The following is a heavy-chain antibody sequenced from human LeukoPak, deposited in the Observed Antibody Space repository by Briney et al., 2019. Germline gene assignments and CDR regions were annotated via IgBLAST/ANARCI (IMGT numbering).Heavy chain of an antibody. V-gene: IGHV3-33*01. J-gene: IGHJ4*02. D-gene: IGHD1-26*01. CDR2: IWFDGSNK. CDR3: GSSDASAYYQSIDY. CDR1: GFTFSNNG. Sequence: RTGTSLRLSCAAPGFTFSNNGMPWVRQAPDKGLEWLALIWFDGSNKYYADSVKGRFTISRDNSKKTLYLQMNSLRAEDTAVYYCGSSDASAYYQSIDYWGQGTLVTVSS.